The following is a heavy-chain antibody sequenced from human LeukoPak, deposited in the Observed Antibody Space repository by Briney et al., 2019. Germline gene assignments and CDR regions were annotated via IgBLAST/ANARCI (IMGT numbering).Heavy chain of an antibody. V-gene: IGHV3-23*01. CDR2: ISGSGGST. Sequence: GGSLRLSCAASGFTFSSYGMSWVRQAPGKGLEWVSGISGSGGSTYYSDSVKGRFTISRDNSKNTVYLQINSLRAEDTALYYCAKDGYSSRWYPVWYFDYWGQGTLVTVSS. CDR1: GFTFSSYG. D-gene: IGHD6-19*01. CDR3: AKDGYSSRWYPVWYFDY. J-gene: IGHJ4*02.